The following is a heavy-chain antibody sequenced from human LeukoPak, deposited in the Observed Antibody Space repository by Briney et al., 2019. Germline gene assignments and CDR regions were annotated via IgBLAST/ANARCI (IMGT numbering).Heavy chain of an antibody. CDR3: ARVLIGYSSGHNWFDP. CDR1: GGTFSSYA. CDR2: IIPIFGAA. Sequence: SVTVSCKASGGTFSSYAISWVRQAPGQGLEWVGRIIPIFGAANYAQKFQGRVTITTDESTSTAYMELSSLRSEDTAVYYCARVLIGYSSGHNWFDPWGQGTLVTVSS. J-gene: IGHJ5*02. V-gene: IGHV1-69*05. D-gene: IGHD6-19*01.